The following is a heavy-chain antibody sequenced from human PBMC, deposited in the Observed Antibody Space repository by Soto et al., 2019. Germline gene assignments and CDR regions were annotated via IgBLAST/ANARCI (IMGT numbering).Heavy chain of an antibody. V-gene: IGHV4-4*07. D-gene: IGHD3-22*01. CDR3: ARVYDSSGYYNWFDT. Sequence: LSLTCTVSGGSINSYYWNWIRQPAGKGLEWIGRIYTSGSTNYNPSLKSRVTMSVDTSKNQFSLKLTSVTAADTAVYYCARVYDSSGYYNWFDTWGQGTLVTVSS. J-gene: IGHJ5*02. CDR1: GGSINSYY. CDR2: IYTSGST.